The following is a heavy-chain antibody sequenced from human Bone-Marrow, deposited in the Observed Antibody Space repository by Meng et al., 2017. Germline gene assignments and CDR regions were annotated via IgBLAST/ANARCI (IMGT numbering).Heavy chain of an antibody. J-gene: IGHJ4*02. D-gene: IGHD3-10*01. CDR1: RDSGSGNRAL. CDR2: TYYRSQWQS. CDR3: ASWYGES. Sequence: QIQLPQSGPPLVKPSPTLSLTRAISRDSGSGNRALWHWVRQSPSRGLEWLGHTYYRSQWQSHYGASVKSRISIYAETSRNQFSLILNSVTPEDTAVYYCASWYGESWGQGTLVTVSS. V-gene: IGHV6-1*01.